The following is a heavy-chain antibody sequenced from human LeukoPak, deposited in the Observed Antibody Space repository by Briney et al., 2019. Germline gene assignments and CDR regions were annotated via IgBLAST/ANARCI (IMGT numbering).Heavy chain of an antibody. D-gene: IGHD2-15*01. J-gene: IGHJ5*02. V-gene: IGHV3-48*04. CDR2: ISSSISTK. Sequence: GGSLRLSCAASGFTFSSNSMNWVRQAPGKGLEWVSYISSSISTKYYADSVKGRFTISRDNAKNSLYLQTNSLGAEDTAVYYCATAWWLHSYNWFDPWGQGTLVTVSS. CDR1: GFTFSSNS. CDR3: ATAWWLHSYNWFDP.